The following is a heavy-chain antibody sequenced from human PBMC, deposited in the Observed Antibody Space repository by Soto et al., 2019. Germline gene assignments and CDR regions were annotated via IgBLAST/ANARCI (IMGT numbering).Heavy chain of an antibody. V-gene: IGHV6-1*01. D-gene: IGHD6-13*01. Sequence: SQTLSLTCAISGDSVSSNSAAWNWIRQSPSRGLERLGRTYYRSKWYNDYAVSVKSRITINPDTSKNQFSLQLNSVTPEDTAVYYCAREGNWSPYSSSSWFQHWGQGTLVTVSS. CDR2: TYYRSKWYN. CDR1: GDSVSSNSAA. CDR3: AREGNWSPYSSSSWFQH. J-gene: IGHJ1*01.